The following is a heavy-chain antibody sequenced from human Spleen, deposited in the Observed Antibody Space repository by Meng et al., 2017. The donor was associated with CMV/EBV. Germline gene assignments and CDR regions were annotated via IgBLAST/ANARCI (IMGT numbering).Heavy chain of an antibody. D-gene: IGHD2-2*02. V-gene: IGHV3-74*01. CDR1: GFTFSNYW. CDR2: INSDGSST. Sequence: GESLKISCAASGFTFSNYWMHWVRQASGKGLVWVSRINSDGSSTSYADSVKGRFTISRDNAKNTLYLQMNSLRAEDTAVYYCARDSYIYDYYYGMDVWGQGTTVTVSS. CDR3: ARDSYIYDYYYGMDV. J-gene: IGHJ6*02.